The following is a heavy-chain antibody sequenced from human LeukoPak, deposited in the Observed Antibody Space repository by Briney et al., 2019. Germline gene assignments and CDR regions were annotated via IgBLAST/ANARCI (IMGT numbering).Heavy chain of an antibody. V-gene: IGHV4-39*02. D-gene: IGHD5-18*01. J-gene: IGHJ4*02. Sequence: PSETLSLTCTVSGGSISSSSYYWGWIRQPPGKGLEWIGSIYYSGSTYYNPSLKSRVTISVDTSKNQFSLKLSSVTAAGTAVYYCAREVSSTAIINYWGQGTLVTVSS. CDR2: IYYSGST. CDR3: AREVSSTAIINY. CDR1: GGSISSSSYY.